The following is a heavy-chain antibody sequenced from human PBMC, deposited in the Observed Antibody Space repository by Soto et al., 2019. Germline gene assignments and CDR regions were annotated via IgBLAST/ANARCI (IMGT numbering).Heavy chain of an antibody. D-gene: IGHD3-22*01. CDR1: GFIFKNNA. Sequence: EMQLLESGGGLVQPGGSLRLSCAASGFIFKNNAMSWVRQAPGKGLEWVSGIAGRGSNTYYADSVKGRFTISRDISKNTRYLQMDGLRAEDTAVYFCAKDGIYDSSDYFFFDHWGQGTLVTVSS. CDR2: IAGRGSNT. V-gene: IGHV3-23*01. J-gene: IGHJ4*02. CDR3: AKDGIYDSSDYFFFDH.